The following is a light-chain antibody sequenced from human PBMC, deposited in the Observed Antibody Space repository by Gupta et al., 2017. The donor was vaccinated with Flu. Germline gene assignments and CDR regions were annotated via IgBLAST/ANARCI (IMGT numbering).Light chain of an antibody. CDR2: AAS. CDR3: QQTYSAPRT. CDR1: QTINTY. Sequence: IQLTQSPSSLSATAGDRVTITCRASQTINTYLNWFQQKPGEPPRLLIYAASTLHSGVPSRFSGSGSGADFTLTITNLQPEDFATYYCQQTYSAPRTFGQGTTLDIK. V-gene: IGKV1-39*01. J-gene: IGKJ1*01.